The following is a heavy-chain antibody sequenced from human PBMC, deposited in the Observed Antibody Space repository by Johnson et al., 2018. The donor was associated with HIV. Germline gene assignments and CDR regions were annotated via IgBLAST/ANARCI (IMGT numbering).Heavy chain of an antibody. CDR2: IKQDGSEK. J-gene: IGHJ3*02. V-gene: IGHV3-7*01. CDR1: GFTFSSYW. Sequence: VQLVESGGGLVQPGGSLRLSCAASGFTFSSYWMSWVRQAPGKGLEWVANIKQDGSEKYYVDSVTGRFTISRDNAKNTLNLQMNSLRAEDTAVYYCARELRGPDAFDIWGQGTMVTVSS. CDR3: ARELRGPDAFDI.